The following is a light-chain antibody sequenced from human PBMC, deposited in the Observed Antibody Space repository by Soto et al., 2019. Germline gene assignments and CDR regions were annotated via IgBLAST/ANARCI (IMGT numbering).Light chain of an antibody. CDR2: KDN. CDR3: QSFDNINQKWV. V-gene: IGLV6-57*01. CDR1: SGSIGSNY. Sequence: NFMLTQPHSVSASPGKTLTISCTRSSGSIGSNYVQWYQQRPGSSPSTVIFKDNLRPSGVPDRFSGSIHTSSNSASLTISGLQTEDEADYYCQSFDNINQKWVFGGGTKLTVL. J-gene: IGLJ3*02.